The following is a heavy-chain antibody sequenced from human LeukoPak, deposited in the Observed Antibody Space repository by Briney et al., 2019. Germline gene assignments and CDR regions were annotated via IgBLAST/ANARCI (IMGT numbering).Heavy chain of an antibody. V-gene: IGHV4-59*08. Sequence: SETLSLTCSVSGGSLTSYYWSWIRQSPGKALGWIGYIYYRGNTNYNPSLKSRVTISVDTSTKQFSLRLSSVTAADTAVYYCASGLFGDYNWFDPWGQGTLVTVSS. CDR2: IYYRGNT. D-gene: IGHD4-17*01. CDR1: GGSLTSYY. J-gene: IGHJ5*02. CDR3: ASGLFGDYNWFDP.